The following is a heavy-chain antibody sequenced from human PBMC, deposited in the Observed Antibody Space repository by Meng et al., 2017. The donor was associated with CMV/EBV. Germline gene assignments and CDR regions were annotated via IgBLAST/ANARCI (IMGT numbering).Heavy chain of an antibody. D-gene: IGHD1-20*01. J-gene: IGHJ4*02. Sequence: GESLKISCAASGFTFSSHVMSWVRQATGKGLEWVSAIGTAGDTYYPGSVKGRFTISRENAKNSLYLQMNSLRAGDTAVYYCARSNWNYFDYWGQGTLVTVSS. CDR2: IGTAGDT. CDR1: GFTFSSHV. V-gene: IGHV3-13*01. CDR3: ARSNWNYFDY.